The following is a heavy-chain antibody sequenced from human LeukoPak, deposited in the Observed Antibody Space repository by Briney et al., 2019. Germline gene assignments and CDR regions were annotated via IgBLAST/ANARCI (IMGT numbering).Heavy chain of an antibody. Sequence: PVEVSCKASGGTFSSYAISWVRQAPGQGLEWMGGIIPIFGTANYAQKFQGRVTITADKSTSTAYMELSSLRSEDTAVYYCARSPYSYANPIDYWGQGTLVTVSS. J-gene: IGHJ4*02. D-gene: IGHD5-18*01. V-gene: IGHV1-69*06. CDR3: ARSPYSYANPIDY. CDR2: IIPIFGTA. CDR1: GGTFSSYA.